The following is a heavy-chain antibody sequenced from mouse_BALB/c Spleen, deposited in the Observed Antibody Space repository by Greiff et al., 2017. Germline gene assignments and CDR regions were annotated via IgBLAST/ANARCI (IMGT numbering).Heavy chain of an antibody. CDR2: INPSNGGT. Sequence: QVQLQQPGAELVKPGASVKLSCKASGYTFTSYYMYWVKQRPGQGLEWIGGINPSNGGTNFNEKFKGKATLTADTSSSTAYMQLSSLTSEDSAIYYCARRKEYFDYWGQGTTLTVSS. V-gene: IGHV1-53*01. CDR3: ARRKEYFDY. CDR1: GYTFTSYY. J-gene: IGHJ2*01.